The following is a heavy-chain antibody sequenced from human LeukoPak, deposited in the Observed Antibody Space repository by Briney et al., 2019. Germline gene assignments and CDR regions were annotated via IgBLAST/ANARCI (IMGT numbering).Heavy chain of an antibody. CDR1: GGSISSYY. V-gene: IGHV4-59*08. D-gene: IGHD3/OR15-3a*01. Sequence: SETLSLTCTVSGGSISSYYWSWIRQPPGKGLEWIGYIYYSWSTNYNPSLKSRVTISVDTSKNQFSLKLSSVTAADTALYYCARQATGSWTSVYYFDYWGQGTLVSVSS. CDR2: IYYSWST. J-gene: IGHJ4*02. CDR3: ARQATGSWTSVYYFDY.